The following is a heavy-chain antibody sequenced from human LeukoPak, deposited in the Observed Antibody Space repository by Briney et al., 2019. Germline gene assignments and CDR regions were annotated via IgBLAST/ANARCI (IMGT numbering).Heavy chain of an antibody. D-gene: IGHD6-6*01. Sequence: ASVKVSCKASGYTFTSYAMHWVRQAPGQRLEWMGWINAGNGNTKYSQKFQGRVTITADESTSTAYMELSSLRSEDTAVYYCATTGYSSSSVDYWGQGTLVTVSS. J-gene: IGHJ4*02. CDR3: ATTGYSSSSVDY. CDR1: GYTFTSYA. V-gene: IGHV1-3*01. CDR2: INAGNGNT.